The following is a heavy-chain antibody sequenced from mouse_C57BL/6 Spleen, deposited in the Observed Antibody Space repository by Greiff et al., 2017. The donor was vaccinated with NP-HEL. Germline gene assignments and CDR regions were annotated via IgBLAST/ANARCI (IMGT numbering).Heavy chain of an antibody. Sequence: QVQLKQPGAELVKPGASVKLSCKASGYTFTSYWMQWVKQRPGQGLEWIGEIDPSDSYTNYNQKFKGKATLTVDTSSSTAYMQLSSLTSEDSAVYYCARGDYYYGSSWFAYWGQGTLVTVSA. J-gene: IGHJ3*01. V-gene: IGHV1-50*01. CDR2: IDPSDSYT. CDR3: ARGDYYYGSSWFAY. D-gene: IGHD1-1*01. CDR1: GYTFTSYW.